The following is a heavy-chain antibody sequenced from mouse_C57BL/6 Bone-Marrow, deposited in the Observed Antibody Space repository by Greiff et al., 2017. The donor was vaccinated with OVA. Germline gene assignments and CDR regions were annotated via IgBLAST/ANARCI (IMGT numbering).Heavy chain of an antibody. CDR2: IDPNSGGT. CDR3: ARRYLSSMDY. Sequence: QVQLQQPGAELVKPGASVKLSCKASGYTFTSYWMHWVKQRPGRGLEWIGMIDPNSGGTKYNEKFKSKATLTVDKPSSTAYMQLSSLKSVDSAVYYCARRYLSSMDYWGQGTSVTVSS. D-gene: IGHD5-5*01. J-gene: IGHJ4*01. CDR1: GYTFTSYW. V-gene: IGHV1-72*01.